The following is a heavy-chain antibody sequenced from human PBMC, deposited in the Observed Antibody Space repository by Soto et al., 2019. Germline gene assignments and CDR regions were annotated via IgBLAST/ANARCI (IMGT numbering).Heavy chain of an antibody. Sequence: SETLSLTCGAHGGPFSGFFWSWIRQSPGKGLEWIGEFNPGGSTNYNPSLKSRLTISADRSTSQVSLRLTSVTAADAAVYFCARSAASFGGASYLGAWGQGTLVTVSS. V-gene: IGHV4-34*01. CDR3: ARSAASFGGASYLGA. CDR2: FNPGGST. CDR1: GGPFSGFF. D-gene: IGHD1-26*01. J-gene: IGHJ5*02.